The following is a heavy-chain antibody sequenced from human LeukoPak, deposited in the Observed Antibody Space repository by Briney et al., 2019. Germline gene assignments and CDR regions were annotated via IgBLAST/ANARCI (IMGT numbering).Heavy chain of an antibody. CDR2: IKQDGTEK. V-gene: IGHV3-7*01. J-gene: IGHJ4*02. CDR3: VRDGYRGSHYDY. Sequence: GGSLRLSCAASGFTFRSYWMSWVRQAPGKGLEWVANIKQDGTEKYYVDSVKGRFTISRDNAKNSLYLQINSLRAEDTAVYYCVRDGYRGSHYDYWGQGTLVTVSS. CDR1: GFTFRSYW. D-gene: IGHD1-26*01.